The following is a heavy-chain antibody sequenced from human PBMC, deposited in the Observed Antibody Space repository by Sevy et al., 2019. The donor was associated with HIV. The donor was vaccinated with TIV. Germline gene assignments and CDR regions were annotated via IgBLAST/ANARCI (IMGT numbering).Heavy chain of an antibody. CDR1: GFTLNSYW. Sequence: GGSLRLSCAASGFTLNSYWMSWVRQAPGKGLEWVSHISPSAKTTYYADSVEGRFTISRDNAKKSLYLQMSSLRAEDTAVYYCAGGKYWFDPWGQGTLVTVSS. J-gene: IGHJ5*02. CDR3: AGGKYWFDP. CDR2: ISPSAKTT. V-gene: IGHV3-48*03.